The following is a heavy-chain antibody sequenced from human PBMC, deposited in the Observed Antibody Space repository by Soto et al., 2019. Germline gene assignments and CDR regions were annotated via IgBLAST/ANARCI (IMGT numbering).Heavy chain of an antibody. V-gene: IGHV1-18*04. D-gene: IGHD1-26*01. CDR2: ISASNGNR. Sequence: QVQLVQSGAEVKKPGASVKVSCKASGYDFSSYGISWVRQAPGQGLEWMGWISASNGNRDYAQQFQGRVTMTSDTSRTTAYMELRSLRSDDTAVYYCVRGSGTYYAGHFDPWGQGTLVTVSS. CDR1: GYDFSSYG. J-gene: IGHJ5*02. CDR3: VRGSGTYYAGHFDP.